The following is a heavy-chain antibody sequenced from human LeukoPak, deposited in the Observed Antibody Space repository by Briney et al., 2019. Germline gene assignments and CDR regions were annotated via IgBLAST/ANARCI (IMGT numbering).Heavy chain of an antibody. V-gene: IGHV3-48*03. CDR3: ARSAGTWFDP. Sequence: GGSLRLSCAASGFTFSSYEMNWVRQAPGKGLEWVSYISSSGSTIYYADSVKGRFTISRDNAKNSLYLQMNSLRVEDTAVYYCARSAGTWFDPWGQATLVTVSS. CDR2: ISSSGSTI. J-gene: IGHJ5*02. D-gene: IGHD1-1*01. CDR1: GFTFSSYE.